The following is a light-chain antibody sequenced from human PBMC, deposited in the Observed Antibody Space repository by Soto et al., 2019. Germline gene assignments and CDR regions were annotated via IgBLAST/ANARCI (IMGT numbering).Light chain of an antibody. V-gene: IGKV1-5*01. CDR2: DAS. Sequence: DIQMTQSPSTLSASIGDRVTITCRASEAINDWLAWYQQKPGNAPKFLIYDASTLQSGVPSRFSGSGSGTEFTLTISSLQPDDSATYYCQQYKSRRTFGQGTKVEI. CDR3: QQYKSRRT. CDR1: EAINDW. J-gene: IGKJ1*01.